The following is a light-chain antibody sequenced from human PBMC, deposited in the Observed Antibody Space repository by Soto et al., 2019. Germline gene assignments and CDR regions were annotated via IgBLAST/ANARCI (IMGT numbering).Light chain of an antibody. CDR3: QQYYSTPPT. CDR2: WAS. CDR1: QSVLYSSNNKNY. Sequence: DIVMTQSPDSLAVSLGERATINCKSSQSVLYSSNNKNYLAWYQQKPGQPPKLLIYWASTRESGVPDRFSGSGSGTDFTLTINSLQAEDVAVYYCQQYYSTPPTFGQGTKWIS. J-gene: IGKJ1*01. V-gene: IGKV4-1*01.